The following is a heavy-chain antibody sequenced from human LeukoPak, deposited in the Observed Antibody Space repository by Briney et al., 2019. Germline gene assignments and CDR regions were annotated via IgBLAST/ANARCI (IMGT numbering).Heavy chain of an antibody. V-gene: IGHV4-59*12. CDR3: ARETKYGGNSGGFDY. CDR1: GGSISSYY. J-gene: IGHJ4*02. CDR2: IYYSGST. Sequence: SETLSLTCTVSGGSISSYYWSWIRQPPGKGLEWIGYIYYSGSTNYNPSLKSRVTISVDTSKNQFSLKLSSVTAADTAVYYCARETKYGGNSGGFDYWGQGTLVTVSS. D-gene: IGHD4-23*01.